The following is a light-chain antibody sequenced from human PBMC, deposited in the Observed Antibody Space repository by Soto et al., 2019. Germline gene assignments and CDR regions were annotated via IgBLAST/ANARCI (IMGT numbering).Light chain of an antibody. CDR2: GVS. V-gene: IGKV1-39*01. Sequence: DIQLTQSPSSLSASVGDEVTITCRASQGSSHYLTWYQQKPGRAPTLLIYGVSTLQSGVPSRFSGGGSGTDFTLTISNLQREDFATYYCQQSYDAQFTVGGGTRVEIK. CDR3: QQSYDAQFT. CDR1: QGSSHY. J-gene: IGKJ4*01.